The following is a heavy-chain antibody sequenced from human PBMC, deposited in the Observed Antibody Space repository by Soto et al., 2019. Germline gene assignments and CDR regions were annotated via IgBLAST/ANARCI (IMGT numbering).Heavy chain of an antibody. CDR3: ARLARGREYYYYYYGMDV. J-gene: IGHJ6*02. V-gene: IGHV2-26*01. D-gene: IGHD3-10*01. CDR1: GFSLSNARMG. Sequence: ESGPTLVNPTETLTLTCTVSGFSLSNARMGVSWIRQPPGKALEWLAHIFSNDEKSYSTSLKSRLTISKDTSKSQVVLTMTNMDPVDTATYYCARLARGREYYYYYYGMDVWGQGTKVTVSS. CDR2: IFSNDEK.